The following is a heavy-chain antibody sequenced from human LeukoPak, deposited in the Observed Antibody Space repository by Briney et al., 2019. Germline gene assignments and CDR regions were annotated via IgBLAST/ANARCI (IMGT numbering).Heavy chain of an antibody. V-gene: IGHV4-39*01. CDR1: GGSISSSSYY. CDR3: ARRGPIVVVPDGFDP. D-gene: IGHD2-2*01. CDR2: IYYSGST. Sequence: SETLSLTCTVSGGSISSSSYYWGWIRQPPGKGLEWIGSIYYSGSTYYNPSLKSRVTISVDTSKNQFSLKLSSVTAADTAVYYCARRGPIVVVPDGFDPWGQGTLVTVSS. J-gene: IGHJ5*02.